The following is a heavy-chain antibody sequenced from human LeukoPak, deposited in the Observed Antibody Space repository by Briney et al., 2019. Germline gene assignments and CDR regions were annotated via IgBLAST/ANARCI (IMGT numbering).Heavy chain of an antibody. CDR1: GFTFSDHY. CDR3: ARVGLDPTPASSRVDY. V-gene: IGHV3-72*01. CDR2: TRNKANSYTT. Sequence: GGSLRLSCAASGFTFSDHYMDWVRQAPGKGLEWVGRTRNKANSYTTEYAASVKGRFTISRDDSKNSLYLQMNSLKTEDTAVYYCARVGLDPTPASSRVDYWGQGTLVTVSS. J-gene: IGHJ4*02. D-gene: IGHD2-2*01.